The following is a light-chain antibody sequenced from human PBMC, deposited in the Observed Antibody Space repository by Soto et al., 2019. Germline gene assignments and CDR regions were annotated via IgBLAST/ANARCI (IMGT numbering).Light chain of an antibody. V-gene: IGKV3-20*01. CDR3: QQYGSSPLFA. CDR2: GAS. J-gene: IGKJ3*01. Sequence: EIVLTQSPGTLSLSPGERATLSCMASQSVSSNYLAWYQQKPGQAPSLLIYGASSRATGIPDRFSGSGSGTDFTLTISSLEPEDFAVYYGQQYGSSPLFAFGPGTEVDLK. CDR1: QSVSSNY.